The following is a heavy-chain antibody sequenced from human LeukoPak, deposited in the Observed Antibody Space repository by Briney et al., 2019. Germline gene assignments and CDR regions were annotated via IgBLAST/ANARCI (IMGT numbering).Heavy chain of an antibody. Sequence: ASVKVSCKASGYTFTTKYMHWVRQAPGQGLEWMGWMYPNSGDTKYEQKFQGRVTMTRDTSITTAYMELSRLRSDDTAVYYCATDQYTSSSGRFDPWGQGSLVTVSS. CDR2: MYPNSGDT. CDR3: ATDQYTSSSGRFDP. D-gene: IGHD6-6*01. V-gene: IGHV1-2*02. J-gene: IGHJ5*02. CDR1: GYTFTTKY.